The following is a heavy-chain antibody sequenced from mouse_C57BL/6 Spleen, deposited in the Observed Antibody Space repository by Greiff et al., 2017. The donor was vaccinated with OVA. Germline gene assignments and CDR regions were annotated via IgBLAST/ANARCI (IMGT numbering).Heavy chain of an antibody. CDR2: IWSDGST. J-gene: IGHJ4*01. Sequence: QVQLKESGPGLVAPSQSLSITCTVSGFSLTRYGVHWVRQPPGKGLEWLVVIWSDGSTTYNSAPKSRLSISKDNSKSQVFLKINRLQTDDTAMYYCARHEELGRYYAMDYWGQGTSVTVSS. D-gene: IGHD4-1*01. CDR1: GFSLTRYG. V-gene: IGHV2-6-1*01. CDR3: ARHEELGRYYAMDY.